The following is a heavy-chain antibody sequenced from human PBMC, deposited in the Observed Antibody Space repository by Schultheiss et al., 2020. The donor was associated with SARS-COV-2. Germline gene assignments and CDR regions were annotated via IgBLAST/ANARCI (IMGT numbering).Heavy chain of an antibody. CDR1: GYSISSGYY. V-gene: IGHV4-38-2*01. CDR2: IYHSGST. J-gene: IGHJ5*02. Sequence: GSLRLSCAVSGYSISSGYYWGWIRQPPGKGLEWIGSIYHSGSTNYNPSLKSRVTISVDTSKNQFSLKLSSVTAADTAVYYCASSRGITVTTGGRYNWFDPWGQGTLVTVSS. D-gene: IGHD1-14*01. CDR3: ASSRGITVTTGGRYNWFDP.